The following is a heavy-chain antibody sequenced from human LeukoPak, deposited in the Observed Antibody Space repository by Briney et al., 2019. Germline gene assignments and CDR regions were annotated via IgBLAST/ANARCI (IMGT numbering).Heavy chain of an antibody. D-gene: IGHD3-22*01. Sequence: GASVKVSCKASGYTFTGYYMHWVRQAPGQGLEWMGWINPNSGGTNYAQKFQGRVTMTRDTSISTAYMELSRLRSDDTAVYYCARDMTPHYYDMGGGFWFDPWGQGTLVTVSS. CDR1: GYTFTGYY. V-gene: IGHV1-2*02. CDR2: INPNSGGT. CDR3: ARDMTPHYYDMGGGFWFDP. J-gene: IGHJ5*02.